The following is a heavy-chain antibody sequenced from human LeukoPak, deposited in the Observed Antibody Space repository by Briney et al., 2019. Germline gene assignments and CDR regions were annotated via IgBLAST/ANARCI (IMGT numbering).Heavy chain of an antibody. J-gene: IGHJ3*02. V-gene: IGHV1-18*01. Sequence: GASVKVSCKASGYTFTTSGISWVRQAPGQGLEWMGWISAYNGNTNYAQKLQGRVTMTTDTSTGTAYMELRSLRSDDTAVYYCARVRESSDDAFDIWGQGTMVTVSS. CDR3: ARVRESSDDAFDI. CDR2: ISAYNGNT. CDR1: GYTFTTSG.